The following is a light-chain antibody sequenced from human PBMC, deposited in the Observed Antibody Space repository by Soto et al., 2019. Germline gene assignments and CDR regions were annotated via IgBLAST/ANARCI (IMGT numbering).Light chain of an antibody. Sequence: QLVLTQPPSASASLGASVTLTCTVSSGYSNYKVDWYQQRPGKGPRFVMRVGTGGIVGSKGDGIPDRFSVLGSGLNRYLTIKNIQEEDESDYHCGADHGSGSNFVVVFGGGTKVTVL. CDR2: VGTGGIVG. V-gene: IGLV9-49*01. CDR3: GADHGSGSNFVVV. J-gene: IGLJ2*01. CDR1: SGYSNYK.